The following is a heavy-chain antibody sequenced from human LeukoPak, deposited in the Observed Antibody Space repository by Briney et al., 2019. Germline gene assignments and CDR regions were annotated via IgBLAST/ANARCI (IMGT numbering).Heavy chain of an antibody. D-gene: IGHD5-12*01. Sequence: SETLSLTCTVSGGSISSYYWSWIRQPPGKGLEWIGYIYYSGSTNYNPSLKSRVTISVDTSKNQFSLELSSVTAADTAVYYCARRGGYDELNYWGQGTLVTVSS. CDR1: GGSISSYY. J-gene: IGHJ4*02. V-gene: IGHV4-59*08. CDR2: IYYSGST. CDR3: ARRGGYDELNY.